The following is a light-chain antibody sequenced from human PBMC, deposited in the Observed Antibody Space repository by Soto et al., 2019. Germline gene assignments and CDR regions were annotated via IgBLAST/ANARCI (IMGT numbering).Light chain of an antibody. V-gene: IGKV3-20*01. Sequence: EIVLTQSPGTLSLSPGERATLSCRASQTVRTNYLAWFQHKPGQAPRLLIYGASSRATGIPDRFSGSGSGTDFTLTINRLEPEDFAVYFCQQYSGSPRTFGGGTKVEIK. J-gene: IGKJ4*01. CDR2: GAS. CDR1: QTVRTNY. CDR3: QQYSGSPRT.